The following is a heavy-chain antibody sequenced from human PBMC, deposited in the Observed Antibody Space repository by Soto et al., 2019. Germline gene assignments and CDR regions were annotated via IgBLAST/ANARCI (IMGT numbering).Heavy chain of an antibody. CDR1: GGSISSSNYY. Sequence: QLQLQESGPGLVKPSETLSLTCTVSGGSISSSNYYWGWIRQPPGKGLEWLGSVNYSGSTSYNPSLKSRVATPGDMAKNQFYLKLSSVTAADTAVYYRARLGAYGDRKSDYWGQGILVTVAS. CDR3: ARLGAYGDRKSDY. J-gene: IGHJ4*02. D-gene: IGHD4-17*01. CDR2: VNYSGST. V-gene: IGHV4-39*01.